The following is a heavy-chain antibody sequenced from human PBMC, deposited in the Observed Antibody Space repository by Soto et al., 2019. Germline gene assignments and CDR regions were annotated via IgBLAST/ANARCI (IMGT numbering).Heavy chain of an antibody. CDR3: AKCPPPLNWRDFDY. J-gene: IGHJ4*02. Sequence: PGGSLRLSCAASGFTFSSYWMSWVRQAPGKGLEWVANIKHDGSEKYYVDSVKGRFTISRDNAKNTLYLQMNSLRAEDTAVYYCAKCPPPLNWRDFDYWGQGTLVTVSS. CDR2: IKHDGSEK. D-gene: IGHD3-3*01. CDR1: GFTFSSYW. V-gene: IGHV3-7*03.